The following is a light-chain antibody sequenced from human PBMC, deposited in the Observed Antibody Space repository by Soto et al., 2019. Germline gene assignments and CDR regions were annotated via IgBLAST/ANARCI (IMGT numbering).Light chain of an antibody. CDR2: GAS. J-gene: IGKJ2*01. Sequence: EIVLTQSPGTLSLSPGERATLSCRASQSVSSSYLAWYQQKPGQTPRLLIYGASSRATGIPDRFSGSGSGTDFPLTISSLEPEDFAVYYCQQFGNSPYTFGQGTKLDIK. V-gene: IGKV3-20*01. CDR3: QQFGNSPYT. CDR1: QSVSSSY.